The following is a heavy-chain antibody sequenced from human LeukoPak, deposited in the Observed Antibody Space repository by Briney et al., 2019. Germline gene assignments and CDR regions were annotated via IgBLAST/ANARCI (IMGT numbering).Heavy chain of an antibody. V-gene: IGHV3-21*01. D-gene: IGHD3-9*01. CDR2: ISSSSTYK. J-gene: IGHJ3*02. Sequence: GGSLRLSCAASGFTFSSYSMSWVRQGPGKGLEWVSSISSSSTYKYYAGSVKGRFTISRDNSKNTLYLQMNSLRAEDTAVYYCARAYYDILTGRYDAFDIWGQGTMVTVSS. CDR1: GFTFSSYS. CDR3: ARAYYDILTGRYDAFDI.